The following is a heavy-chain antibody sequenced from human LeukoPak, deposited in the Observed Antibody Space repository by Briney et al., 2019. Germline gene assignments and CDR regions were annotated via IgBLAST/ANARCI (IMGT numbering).Heavy chain of an antibody. CDR1: GYTFTGYY. CDR3: ARDKIVGATNFDY. Sequence: ASVTVSCKASGYTFTGYYMHWVRQAPGQGLEWMGWINPNSGGTNYAQKFQGRVTITRNTSISTAYMELSSLRSEDTAVYYCARDKIVGATNFDYWGQGTLVTVSS. CDR2: INPNSGGT. V-gene: IGHV1-2*02. D-gene: IGHD1-26*01. J-gene: IGHJ4*02.